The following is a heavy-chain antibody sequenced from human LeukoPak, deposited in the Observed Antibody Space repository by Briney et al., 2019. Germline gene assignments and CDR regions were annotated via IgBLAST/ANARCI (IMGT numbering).Heavy chain of an antibody. J-gene: IGHJ4*02. CDR1: GYTFTGYY. V-gene: IGHV1-2*02. Sequence: ASVKVSCKAFGYTFTGYYMHWVRQAPGQGLEWMGWINPNSGGTNYAQKFQGRVTMTRDTSISTAYMELSRLRSDDTAVYYCASRPVAGTGLDYWGQGTLVTVSS. CDR3: ASRPVAGTGLDY. D-gene: IGHD1-14*01. CDR2: INPNSGGT.